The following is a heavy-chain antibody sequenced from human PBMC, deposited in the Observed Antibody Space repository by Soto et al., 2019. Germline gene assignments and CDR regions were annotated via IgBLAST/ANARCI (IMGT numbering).Heavy chain of an antibody. Sequence: QVQLQESGPGLVKPSETLSLTCTVSGGSISSYYWSWIRQPPGKGLEWIGYIYYSGSTNYNPSLKSRVTISVDTSKNQFSLKLSSVTAADTAMYYCARVVRGWSHDYWGQGTLVTVSS. V-gene: IGHV4-59*01. CDR2: IYYSGST. D-gene: IGHD6-19*01. CDR3: ARVVRGWSHDY. CDR1: GGSISSYY. J-gene: IGHJ4*02.